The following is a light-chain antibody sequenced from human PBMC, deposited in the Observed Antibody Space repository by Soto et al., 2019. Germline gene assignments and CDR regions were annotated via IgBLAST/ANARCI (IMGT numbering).Light chain of an antibody. V-gene: IGLV2-23*01. CDR3: PPHAASGTLV. J-gene: IGLJ3*02. CDR1: SSDVGKYKF. Sequence: QSALTQPASVSGSPGQSISISCTGTSSDVGKYKFVSWYQQHPGEAPKLMIYDATQRPSGVSNRFSGSKSGITASLTISGLQAEDEALYYCPPHAASGTLVFGGGTKLTVL. CDR2: DAT.